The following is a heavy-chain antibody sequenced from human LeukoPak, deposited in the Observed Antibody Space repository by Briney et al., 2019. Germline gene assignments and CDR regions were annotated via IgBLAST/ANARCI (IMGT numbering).Heavy chain of an antibody. J-gene: IGHJ5*02. CDR3: ARLPTGYPNWFDP. CDR1: GGSIISSNYN. CDR2: IYYSGNT. V-gene: IGHV4-39*01. D-gene: IGHD4-17*01. Sequence: SETLSLTCTVSGGSIISSNYNWGWIRQPPGKGLEWIGSIYYSGNTYYNPSLKSRVTISVDTSKNQFSLKLSSVTAADTAVYYCARLPTGYPNWFDPWGQGTLVTVSS.